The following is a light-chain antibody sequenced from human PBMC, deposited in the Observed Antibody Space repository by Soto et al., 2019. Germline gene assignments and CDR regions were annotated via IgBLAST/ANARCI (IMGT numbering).Light chain of an antibody. CDR1: QGISRA. CDR3: QQHYNSPLT. V-gene: IGKV1D-13*01. CDR2: TTS. Sequence: AIQLTQSPSSLAASVGDRVTITCRASQGISRALSWYQQKPGNAPKLLIYTTSNLLSGVPSRFSASGSDTEFTLTVSSLQPEDFATYYCQQHYNSPLTFGGGTKVEIK. J-gene: IGKJ4*01.